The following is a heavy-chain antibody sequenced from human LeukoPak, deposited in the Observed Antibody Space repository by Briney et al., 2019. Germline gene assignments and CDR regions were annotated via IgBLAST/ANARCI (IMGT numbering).Heavy chain of an antibody. J-gene: IGHJ5*02. D-gene: IGHD2-21*02. CDR1: GFTVSSNY. V-gene: IGHV3-53*04. Sequence: GRSLRLSCVASGFTVSSNYMSWVRQAPGKGLEWVSVIYSAGNTYYADSVKGRFTISRHNSKNTLYLQMNSLRVEDTAVYYCARGWAYCGGDCLAFDPWGQGTLVTVSS. CDR2: IYSAGNT. CDR3: ARGWAYCGGDCLAFDP.